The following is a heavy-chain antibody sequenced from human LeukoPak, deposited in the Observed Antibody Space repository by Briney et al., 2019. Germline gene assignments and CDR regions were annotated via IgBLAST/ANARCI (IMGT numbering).Heavy chain of an antibody. V-gene: IGHV3-21*01. D-gene: IGHD3-22*01. CDR1: GFTFSSYS. CDR2: ISSSSRHI. Sequence: PGGSLRLSCAASGFTFSSYSMNWVRQAPGKGLEWVSSISSSSRHIYYADSVKGRFTISRDNAKNSLYLQMNSLRAEDAAVYYRARGSHYYDSSGYYAAGYWGQGTLVTVSS. CDR3: ARGSHYYDSSGYYAAGY. J-gene: IGHJ4*02.